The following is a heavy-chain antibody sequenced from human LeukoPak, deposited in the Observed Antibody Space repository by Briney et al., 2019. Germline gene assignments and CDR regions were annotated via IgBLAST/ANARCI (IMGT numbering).Heavy chain of an antibody. J-gene: IGHJ6*03. Sequence: ASVKVSCKASGYTFTGPYIHWMRQAPEQGLEWMGWINPNSGATKYAQKFQGRVTMTRDTSISTAYMELSRLRSDDTAVYYCARVVDFWSGYSLPYYYYMDVWGKGTTVTVSS. CDR1: GYTFTGPY. CDR3: ARVVDFWSGYSLPYYYYMDV. D-gene: IGHD3-3*01. CDR2: INPNSGAT. V-gene: IGHV1-2*02.